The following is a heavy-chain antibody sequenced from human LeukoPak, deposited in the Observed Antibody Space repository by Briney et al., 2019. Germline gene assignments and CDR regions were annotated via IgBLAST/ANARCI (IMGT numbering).Heavy chain of an antibody. CDR2: IYHSGST. J-gene: IGHJ5*02. CDR1: GGSISSSNW. CDR3: ATMPVPSIAAAPRSAHSHSP. V-gene: IGHV4-4*02. Sequence: PSGTLSLTCAVSGGSISSSNWWSWVRPPPGKGLEWIGEIYHSGSTNYNQSLKRRVTISVDKSKHHFSLKLSSVPAADTAVYYCATMPVPSIAAAPRSAHSHSPWGQGTLVTVSS. D-gene: IGHD6-13*01.